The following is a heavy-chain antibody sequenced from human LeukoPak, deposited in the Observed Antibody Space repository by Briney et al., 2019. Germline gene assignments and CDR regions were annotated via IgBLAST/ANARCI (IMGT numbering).Heavy chain of an antibody. J-gene: IGHJ4*02. Sequence: PGGSLRLSCAASGFTFSSYSMNWVRQAPGKGLEWVSSISSSSSYIYYADSVKGRFTISRDNAKNSLYLQMNSLRAEDTAVYYCARSTSGDSFSFDYWGQGTLVTVSS. CDR3: ARSTSGDSFSFDY. V-gene: IGHV3-21*01. D-gene: IGHD2-21*01. CDR2: ISSSSSYI. CDR1: GFTFSSYS.